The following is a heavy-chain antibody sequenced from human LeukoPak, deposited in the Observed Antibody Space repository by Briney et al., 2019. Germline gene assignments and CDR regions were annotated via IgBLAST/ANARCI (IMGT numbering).Heavy chain of an antibody. V-gene: IGHV5-10-1*01. CDR3: ARHLTSTIAAAVT. CDR1: GYSFTSYW. Sequence: GESLRISCKGSGYSFTSYWISWVRQMPGKGLEWMGRIDPSDSYTNYSPSLQGHVTISADKSISTAYLQWSSLKASDTAMYYCARHLTSTIAAAVTWGQGTLVTVSS. D-gene: IGHD6-13*01. CDR2: IDPSDSYT. J-gene: IGHJ5*02.